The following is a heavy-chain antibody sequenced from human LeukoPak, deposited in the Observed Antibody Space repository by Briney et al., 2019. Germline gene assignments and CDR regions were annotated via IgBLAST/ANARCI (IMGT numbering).Heavy chain of an antibody. CDR2: ISSSGSTI. Sequence: GASLRLSCAASGFTFSTFAMNWVRQAPGKGLEWVSYISSSGSTIYYADSVKGRFTISRDNAKNSLYLQMNSLRAEDTAVYYCARPYCSGGSCYPQSYYFDYWGQGTLVTVSS. D-gene: IGHD2-15*01. CDR3: ARPYCSGGSCYPQSYYFDY. J-gene: IGHJ4*02. CDR1: GFTFSTFA. V-gene: IGHV3-48*03.